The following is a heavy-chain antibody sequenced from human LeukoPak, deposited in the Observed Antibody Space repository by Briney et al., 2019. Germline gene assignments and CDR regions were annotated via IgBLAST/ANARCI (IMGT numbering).Heavy chain of an antibody. D-gene: IGHD3-22*01. CDR2: INPSGGTT. CDR1: GHTFTNYY. CDR3: ARVNYHGSSGYFSSPSFDY. Sequence: ASVKVSCKASGHTFTNYYIHWVRQAPGQGLEWMGIINPSGGTTNYAQRFQGRVTMTRETSTSTVYMELSSLRSEDTALYYCARVNYHGSSGYFSSPSFDYWGQGTLVTVSS. V-gene: IGHV1-46*01. J-gene: IGHJ4*02.